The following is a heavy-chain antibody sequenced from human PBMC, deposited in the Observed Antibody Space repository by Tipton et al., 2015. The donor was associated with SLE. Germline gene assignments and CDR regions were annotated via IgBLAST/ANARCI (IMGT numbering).Heavy chain of an antibody. Sequence: TLSLTCAVYGGSFSGYYWTWIRQPPGKGLEWIGYIYYSGSTNYNPSLKSRVTISVDTSKNQFSLKLSSVTAADTAVYYCARQQEDTEDYNGMDVWGQGTTVTVSS. CDR3: ARQQEDTEDYNGMDV. D-gene: IGHD2-15*01. V-gene: IGHV4-59*08. CDR2: IYYSGST. CDR1: GGSFSGYY. J-gene: IGHJ6*02.